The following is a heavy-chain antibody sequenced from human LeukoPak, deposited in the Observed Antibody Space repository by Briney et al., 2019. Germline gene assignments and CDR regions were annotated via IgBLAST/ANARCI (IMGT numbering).Heavy chain of an antibody. CDR3: ATVREY. J-gene: IGHJ4*02. CDR2: INNDGTAT. CDR1: GFTFNYFW. Sequence: GGSLRLSCAAPGFTFNYFWMHWVRQVPGKGPVWVSGINNDGTATYYADSVKGRFTISRDNAKNTVYLQMNGLQAEDTSVYFCATVREYWGQGTLVTVSS. V-gene: IGHV3-74*01.